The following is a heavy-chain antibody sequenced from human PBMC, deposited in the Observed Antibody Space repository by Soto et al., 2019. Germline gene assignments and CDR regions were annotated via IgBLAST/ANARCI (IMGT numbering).Heavy chain of an antibody. J-gene: IGHJ6*02. V-gene: IGHV3-23*01. CDR2: ISGSGGST. Sequence: GGSLRLSCAASGFTFSSYAMSWVRQAPGKGLEWVSAISGSGGSTYYADSVKGRFTVSRDNSKNTLYLQMNSLRAEDTAVYYCEKYCTRTSCNSHHYYGMDVWGQGTTVTVSS. CDR3: EKYCTRTSCNSHHYYGMDV. CDR1: GFTFSSYA. D-gene: IGHD2-2*02.